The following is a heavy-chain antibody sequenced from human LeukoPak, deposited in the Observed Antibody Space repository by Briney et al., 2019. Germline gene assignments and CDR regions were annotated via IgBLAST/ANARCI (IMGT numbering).Heavy chain of an antibody. V-gene: IGHV4-39*01. D-gene: IGHD3-10*01. CDR3: ARPRGDAFDI. CDR2: INYSGST. J-gene: IGHJ3*02. Sequence: SWDWIRQPPGKGLEWLGSINYSGSTHYNPSLESRVTISVDTSKNQFSLKLTSVTATDTGVYYCARPRGDAFDIWGQGTMVTVSS. CDR1: S.